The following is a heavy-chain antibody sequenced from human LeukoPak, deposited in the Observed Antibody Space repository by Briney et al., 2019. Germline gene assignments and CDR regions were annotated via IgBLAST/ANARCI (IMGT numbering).Heavy chain of an antibody. J-gene: IGHJ4*02. V-gene: IGHV3-7*03. Sequence: GSLRLSCAASGFTFSNYWVTWVRQAPGKGLEWVANIKPDESEKYYVGSVKGRFTISRDNAKNSLYLQMNSLRAEDTAVYYCAKWGPYDILTGRINWGQGTLVTVSS. CDR3: AKWGPYDILTGRIN. CDR2: IKPDESEK. CDR1: GFTFSNYW. D-gene: IGHD3-9*01.